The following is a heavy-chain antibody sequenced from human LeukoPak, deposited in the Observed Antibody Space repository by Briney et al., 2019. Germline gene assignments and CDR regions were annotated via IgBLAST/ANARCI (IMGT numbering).Heavy chain of an antibody. J-gene: IGHJ4*02. V-gene: IGHV4-4*07. CDR2: IYTSGST. CDR3: ARHRQGGIYTSSWYGFDY. Sequence: SETLSLTCTVSGGSISSYYWSWIRQPAGKGLEWIGRIYTSGSTNYNPSLKSRVTMSVDTSKNQFSLKLSSVTAADTAVYYCARHRQGGIYTSSWYGFDYWGQGTLVTVSS. D-gene: IGHD6-13*01. CDR1: GGSISSYY.